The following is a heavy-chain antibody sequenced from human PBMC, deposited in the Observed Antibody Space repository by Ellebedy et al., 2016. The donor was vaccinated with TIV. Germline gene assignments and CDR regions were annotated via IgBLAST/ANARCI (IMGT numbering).Heavy chain of an antibody. CDR3: AREWTALAAAGNYYYYYMDV. V-gene: IGHV4-59*01. D-gene: IGHD6-13*01. CDR2: IYYSGST. CDR1: GDSISGYY. J-gene: IGHJ6*03. Sequence: SETLSLTXTVSGDSISGYYWSWIRQPPGKGLEWIGYIYYSGSTNYNPSLKSRATISVDTSKNQFSLKLSSVTAADTAVYYCAREWTALAAAGNYYYYYMDVWGKGTTVTVSS.